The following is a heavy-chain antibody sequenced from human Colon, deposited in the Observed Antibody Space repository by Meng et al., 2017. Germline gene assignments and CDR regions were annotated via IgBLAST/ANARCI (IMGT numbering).Heavy chain of an antibody. J-gene: IGHJ4*02. CDR2: ISNSGKT. V-gene: IGHV4-4*02. CDR1: GDSIGNSKG. Sequence: QLPLPESGPGLVQPSGTLSLACAVSGDSIGNSKGWSWPRQSPGKGLEWIGEISNSGKTVYSPSLKSRVTISLDKSSNHFSLTLSPVTAADTAIYFCARERMRELGLFDYWGQGALVTVSS. CDR3: ARERMRELGLFDY. D-gene: IGHD7-27*01.